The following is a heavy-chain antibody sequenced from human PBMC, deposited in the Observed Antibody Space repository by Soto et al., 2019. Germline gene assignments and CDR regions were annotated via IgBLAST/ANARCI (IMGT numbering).Heavy chain of an antibody. V-gene: IGHV4-34*01. CDR3: AAKSSTSWYFDY. J-gene: IGHJ4*02. Sequence: QVQLQQWGAGLLKPSETLSLTCDVYGGSFSGYYWSWIRQPPGKGLEWIGEINHSGSTNYNPSLKNRXIIRVXXSKNQFSLKLSSVTAADTAVYYCAAKSSTSWYFDYWGQGALVTVSS. CDR1: GGSFSGYY. CDR2: INHSGST. D-gene: IGHD2-2*01.